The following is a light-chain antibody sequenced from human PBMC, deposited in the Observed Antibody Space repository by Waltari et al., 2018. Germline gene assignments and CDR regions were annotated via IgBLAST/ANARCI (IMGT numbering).Light chain of an antibody. V-gene: IGLV2-8*01. CDR2: EVI. J-gene: IGLJ3*02. CDR1: SRTVGDFTY. Sequence: ARPQPPPPSGSPGQPVPIPSPETSRTVGDFTYVPWYQQHPGKAPKLMIYEVIQRPSGVPDRFSGSKSGNTASLTVSGLQPEDEADYYCSSYAGSNHRVFGGGTKLTVL. CDR3: SSYAGSNHRV.